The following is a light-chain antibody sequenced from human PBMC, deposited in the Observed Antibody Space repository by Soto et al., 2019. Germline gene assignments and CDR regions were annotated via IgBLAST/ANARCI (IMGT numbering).Light chain of an antibody. Sequence: DIQMTQSPSSLSASVGDRVTITCRASQSISSYLNWYQQKPGKAPKLLIYAASSLQSGVPSRLSGSGSGTDFTLTISALQPDDVATYYCQQYNSYSWTFGQGTKVDNK. V-gene: IGKV1-39*01. CDR3: QQYNSYSWT. CDR1: QSISSY. CDR2: AAS. J-gene: IGKJ1*01.